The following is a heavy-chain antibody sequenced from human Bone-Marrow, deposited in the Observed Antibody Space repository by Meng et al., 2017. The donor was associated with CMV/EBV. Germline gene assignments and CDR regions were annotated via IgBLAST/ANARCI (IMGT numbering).Heavy chain of an antibody. J-gene: IGHJ5*02. CDR2: IIPILGIA. CDR3: AIRGFGELSTGGFDP. V-gene: IGHV1-69*10. CDR1: GYTFTGYY. Sequence: SVKVSCKASGYTFTGYYMHWVRQAPGQGLEWMGGIIPILGIANYAQKFQGRVTMTEDTSTDTAYMELSSLRSEDTAVYYCAIRGFGELSTGGFDPWGQGTLVTVSS. D-gene: IGHD3-10*01.